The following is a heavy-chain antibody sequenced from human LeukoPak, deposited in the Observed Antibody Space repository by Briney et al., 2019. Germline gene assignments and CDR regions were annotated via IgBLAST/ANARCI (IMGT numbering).Heavy chain of an antibody. CDR2: ISSSSSYI. D-gene: IGHD3-10*01. V-gene: IGHV3-21*01. CDR1: GFTFSSYS. CDR3: AREVTGDAFDI. Sequence: GGSLRFSCAASGFTFSSYSMIWVRQAPGQGLEWVSSISSSSSYIYYADSVKGRFTISTDNAKNSLYLQMNSLRAEDTAVYYCAREVTGDAFDIWGQGTMVTVSS. J-gene: IGHJ3*02.